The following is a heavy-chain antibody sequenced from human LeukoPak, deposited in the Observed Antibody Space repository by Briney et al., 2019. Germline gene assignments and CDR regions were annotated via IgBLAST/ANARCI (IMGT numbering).Heavy chain of an antibody. CDR1: GFTFNKAW. V-gene: IGHV3-15*01. CDR3: TTSGTSFEY. J-gene: IGHJ4*02. CDR2: IKNKGDGGTT. D-gene: IGHD3-10*01. Sequence: GGSLRLSCAASGFTFNKAWMSWVRLAPGKGLEWVGRIKNKGDGGTTDYAAPVKGRFTVSRDDSKSTLYLQMNSLKTEDTAVYYCTTSGTSFEYWGQGTLVTVSS.